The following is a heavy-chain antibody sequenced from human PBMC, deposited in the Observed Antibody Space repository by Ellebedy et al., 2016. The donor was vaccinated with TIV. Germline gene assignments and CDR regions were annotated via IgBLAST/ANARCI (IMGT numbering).Heavy chain of an antibody. D-gene: IGHD6-13*01. CDR3: ARGGFGSWVDY. CDR1: GLTFRSYD. Sequence: PGGSLRLSCAASGLTFRSYDVHWVRQAPGKGLEWVAAISYAGTNKEYADSVKGRFTISRDNSKNTVYLQMNSLRAEDTAVYYCARGGFGSWVDYWGQGTLATVSS. V-gene: IGHV3-30-3*01. CDR2: ISYAGTNK. J-gene: IGHJ4*02.